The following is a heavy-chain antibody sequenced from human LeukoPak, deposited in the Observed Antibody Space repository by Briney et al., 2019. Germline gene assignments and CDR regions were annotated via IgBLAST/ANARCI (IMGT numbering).Heavy chain of an antibody. CDR1: GFKFNGKW. V-gene: IGHV3-7*01. CDR3: ADPPSDY. CDR2: INQDRSQK. Sequence: PGGSLRLSCAASGFKFNGKWMTWVRQAPGKGLEWVANINQDRSQKYYVDSVKGRFTISRDNAKSSLYLEMSGLRAQDTAVYYFADPPSDYWGQGTLVAVSP. J-gene: IGHJ4*02.